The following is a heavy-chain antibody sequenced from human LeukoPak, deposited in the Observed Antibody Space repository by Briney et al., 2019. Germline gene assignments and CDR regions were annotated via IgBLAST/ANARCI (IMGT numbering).Heavy chain of an antibody. J-gene: IGHJ4*02. CDR1: GFTFSNYA. D-gene: IGHD2-15*01. CDR3: AKDKGDIVVVVAATRLFDY. CDR2: ISGSGGTT. Sequence: PVGSLRLSCAASGFTFSNYAMSCVRQAAGKRLEWVSTISGSGGTTYYADSVKGRFTISRDNSKNTLYLQMNSLRAEDTAVYYCAKDKGDIVVVVAATRLFDYWGQGTLVTVSS. V-gene: IGHV3-23*01.